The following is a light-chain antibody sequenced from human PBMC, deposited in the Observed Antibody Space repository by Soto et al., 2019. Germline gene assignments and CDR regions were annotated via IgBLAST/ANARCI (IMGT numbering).Light chain of an antibody. J-gene: IGKJ1*01. CDR2: DAS. V-gene: IGKV3-20*01. CDR1: QRVSSNY. CDR3: QQYGNSPQT. Sequence: DIVLTQSPGTLSLAPGERCTLSCRASQRVSSNYLSWYHQKPGQAPRLLIYDASSRATGITDRFSGSGSGTDFTITTSRLEPEDFAVYYCQQYGNSPQTVGQGTKVDI.